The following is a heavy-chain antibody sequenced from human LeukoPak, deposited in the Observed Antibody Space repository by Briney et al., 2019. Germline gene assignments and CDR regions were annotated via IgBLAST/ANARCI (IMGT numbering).Heavy chain of an antibody. CDR3: ARGIGSSGYYFGGDY. V-gene: IGHV1-69*13. D-gene: IGHD3-22*01. J-gene: IGHJ4*02. Sequence: VASVKLSCTASVGTFSSYAISWVRQAPAQGLEWMGGVIPIFGTANYAQKFQSRVTTTADESTSTAYMELSSLRSEDTAVYCCARGIGSSGYYFGGDYWGQGTLVTVSS. CDR1: VGTFSSYA. CDR2: VIPIFGTA.